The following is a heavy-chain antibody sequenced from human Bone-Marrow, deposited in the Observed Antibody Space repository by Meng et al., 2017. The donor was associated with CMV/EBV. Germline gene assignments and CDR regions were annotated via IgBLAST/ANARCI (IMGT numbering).Heavy chain of an antibody. CDR2: IVVGSGNT. CDR1: GFTFTSSA. V-gene: IGHV1-58*01. D-gene: IGHD6-19*01. Sequence: SVKVSCKASGFTFTSSAVQWVRQARGQRLEWIGWIVVGSGNTNYAQKFQERVTITRDMSTSTAYMELSNLRSEDTAVYYCAAGDNSSGAVRWSAFDIWGQGTMVTVSS. J-gene: IGHJ3*02. CDR3: AAGDNSSGAVRWSAFDI.